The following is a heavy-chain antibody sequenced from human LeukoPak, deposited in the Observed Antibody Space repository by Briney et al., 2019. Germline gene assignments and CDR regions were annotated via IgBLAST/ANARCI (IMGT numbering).Heavy chain of an antibody. CDR1: GFTFSSYA. V-gene: IGHV3-30-3*01. CDR3: ARPYSSTRVYFDY. Sequence: GGSLRLSCAASGFTFSSYAMHWVRQAPGKGLEWVAVISYDGSNKYYADPVKGRFTISRDNSKNTLYLQMNSLRAEDTAVYYCARPYSSTRVYFDYWGQGTLVTVSS. CDR2: ISYDGSNK. D-gene: IGHD6-13*01. J-gene: IGHJ4*02.